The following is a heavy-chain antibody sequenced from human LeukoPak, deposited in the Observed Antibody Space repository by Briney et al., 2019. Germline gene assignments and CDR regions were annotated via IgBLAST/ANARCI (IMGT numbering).Heavy chain of an antibody. D-gene: IGHD3-16*02. CDR3: ARHSKIVLATGWFDP. J-gene: IGHJ5*02. V-gene: IGHV4-39*01. CDR2: IYYTGTT. Sequence: SETLSLTCSVSSDSLTTSFYFWGWVRQPPGKALEWIGSIYYTGTTYYNPSLKHRVIISEDTSKNQFYLQMTSVIAADTALYFCARHSKIVLATGWFDPWGQGVLVTVSS. CDR1: SDSLTTSFYF.